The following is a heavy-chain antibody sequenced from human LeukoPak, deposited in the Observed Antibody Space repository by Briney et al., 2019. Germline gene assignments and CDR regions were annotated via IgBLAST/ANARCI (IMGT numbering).Heavy chain of an antibody. J-gene: IGHJ4*02. CDR3: AREGFSQYYFDY. V-gene: IGHV5-10-1*01. CDR1: GYSFTSYW. Sequence: GESLKISCKGSGYSFTSYWISWVRQMPGKGLEWMGRIDPSDSYTNYSPSFQGHVTISADKSISTAYLQWSSLKASDTAMYYCAREGFSQYYFDYWGQGTLVTVSS. D-gene: IGHD3-3*02. CDR2: IDPSDSYT.